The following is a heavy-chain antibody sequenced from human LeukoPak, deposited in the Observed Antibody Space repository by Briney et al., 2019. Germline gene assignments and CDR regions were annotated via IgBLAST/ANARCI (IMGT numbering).Heavy chain of an antibody. CDR2: VLHSGTT. CDR1: GGSISGSRSY. Sequence: SETLSLTCTVSGGSISGSRSYWGGIRQLPGKGLEWIGSVLHSGTTYYNPSLKSRLTISVDTSKNQFSLKLSSVTAADTAVYYCARRDYSGDNPVLDYWGQGTLVTVSS. CDR3: ARRDYSGDNPVLDY. D-gene: IGHD2-15*01. J-gene: IGHJ4*02. V-gene: IGHV4-39*01.